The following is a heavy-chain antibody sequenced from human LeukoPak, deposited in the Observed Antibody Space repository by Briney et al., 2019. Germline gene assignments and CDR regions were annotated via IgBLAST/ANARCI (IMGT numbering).Heavy chain of an antibody. CDR3: ARERGYDILDAFDI. CDR1: GFTFSAYT. CDR2: MSSTRSSI. Sequence: GGSLRLSCAASGFTFSAYTMNWVRQAPGKGWEWVSSMSSTRSSIYYADSVKGRFTISRDNANNSLYLQMNSLRPEDTAVYYCARERGYDILDAFDIWGQGTMVTVSS. J-gene: IGHJ3*02. D-gene: IGHD3-9*01. V-gene: IGHV3-21*01.